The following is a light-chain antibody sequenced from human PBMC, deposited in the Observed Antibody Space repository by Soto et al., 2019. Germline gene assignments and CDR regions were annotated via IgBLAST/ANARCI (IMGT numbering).Light chain of an antibody. CDR2: GTS. CDR3: QQYNNWPRMYT. CDR1: QTVNGNY. V-gene: IGKV3-20*01. Sequence: ETVLTQSPGTLSLSPGERATLSCRASQTVNGNYLGWYQQKPGQAPRLLIYGTSSRATGIPDRFSGSGSGTEFTLTISSLQSEDFAVYYCQQYNNWPRMYTFGQGTKLEIK. J-gene: IGKJ2*01.